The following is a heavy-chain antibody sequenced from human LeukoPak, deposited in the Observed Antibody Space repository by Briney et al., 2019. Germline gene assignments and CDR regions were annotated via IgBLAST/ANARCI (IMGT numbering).Heavy chain of an antibody. J-gene: IGHJ5*02. CDR1: SISTNGYY. D-gene: IGHD3-10*01. CDR3: ARLGWLYGSGSMNWFDP. V-gene: IGHV4-39*01. CDR2: IHYTGST. Sequence: PSETLSLTCTVDSISTNGYYWGWIRQPPGKGLEWIGSIHYTGSTYYNPSLESRVTVSVDTSKNQFSLKLSSVTAADTAVYYCARLGWLYGSGSMNWFDPWGQGTLVTVSS.